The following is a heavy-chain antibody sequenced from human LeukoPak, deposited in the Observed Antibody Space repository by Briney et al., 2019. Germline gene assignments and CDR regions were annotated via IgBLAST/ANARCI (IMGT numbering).Heavy chain of an antibody. Sequence: PGGSLRLSCAASGFIFDDYGMSWVRQAPGKGLEWVSGINWSGGSTGYADSVKGRFTISRDNAKKSLYLQMNSLRAEDTALYYCARFTLYESGSYFPDYWGRGTLVIVSS. D-gene: IGHD3-10*01. CDR2: INWSGGST. V-gene: IGHV3-20*04. CDR3: ARFTLYESGSYFPDY. J-gene: IGHJ4*02. CDR1: GFIFDDYG.